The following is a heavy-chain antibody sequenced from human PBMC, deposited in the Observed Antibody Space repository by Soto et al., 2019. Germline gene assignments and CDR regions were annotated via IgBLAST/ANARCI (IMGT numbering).Heavy chain of an antibody. CDR3: ARVAWGLAHYFDY. CDR2: IYDSGST. J-gene: IGHJ4*02. V-gene: IGHV4-59*12. Sequence: PSETLSLTCTVSGGSISSYYWSWIRQPPGKGLEWIGYIYDSGSTNYADSVKGRFTISRDNAKNSLYLQMNSLRAEDTAVYYCARVAWGLAHYFDYWGQGTLVTVSS. D-gene: IGHD3-16*01. CDR1: GGSISSYY.